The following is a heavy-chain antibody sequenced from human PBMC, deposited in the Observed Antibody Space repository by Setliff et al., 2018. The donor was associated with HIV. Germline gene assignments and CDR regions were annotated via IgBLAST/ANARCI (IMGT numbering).Heavy chain of an antibody. D-gene: IGHD3-3*01. CDR3: ARPLTTSFNFWGDAFGI. V-gene: IGHV4-38-2*02. CDR1: GDFFSSDYY. CDR2: FYETGDT. J-gene: IGHJ3*02. Sequence: SETLSLTCSVSGDFFSSDYYWGWIRQSPGKGLEWIGSFYETGDTTYNPSLRGRVTISEDVSKKQFYLSLTSLTAADTAVYYCARPLTTSFNFWGDAFGIWGQGTMVTVSS.